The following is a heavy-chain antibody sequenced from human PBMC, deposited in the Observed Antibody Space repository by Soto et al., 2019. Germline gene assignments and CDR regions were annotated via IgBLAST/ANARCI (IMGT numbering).Heavy chain of an antibody. Sequence: SETLSLTCAVYGGSFSGYDCSWIRQPPGKGLEWIGEINHSGITNYNPSLKSRVTISVETSKNQFSLKLSSVTAADTAVYYCAVVGSYYYASGSYQMRPYYCNYEMDVWGQGTTFTVYS. CDR3: AVVGSYYYASGSYQMRPYYCNYEMDV. V-gene: IGHV4-34*01. J-gene: IGHJ6*02. CDR2: INHSGIT. D-gene: IGHD3-10*01. CDR1: GGSFSGYD.